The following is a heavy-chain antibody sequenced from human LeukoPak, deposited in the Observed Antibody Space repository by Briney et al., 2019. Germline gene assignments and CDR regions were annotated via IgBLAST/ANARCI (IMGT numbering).Heavy chain of an antibody. V-gene: IGHV4-4*02. CDR2: IYHSGNT. Sequence: PSETLSLTCAVSGGSISSSNWWSWVRPPPGTGLEWIGEIYHSGNTNYNPSLKSRATISVDKSKNQFSLKLSSVTAADTAVYYCASLSGSYSFDYWGQGTLVTVSS. CDR1: GGSISSSNW. D-gene: IGHD1-26*01. J-gene: IGHJ4*02. CDR3: ASLSGSYSFDY.